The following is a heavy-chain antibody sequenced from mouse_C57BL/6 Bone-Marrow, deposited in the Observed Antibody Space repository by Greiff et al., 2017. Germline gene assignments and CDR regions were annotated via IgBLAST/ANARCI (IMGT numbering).Heavy chain of an antibody. CDR3: ARGYYGSSYPQVGYFDV. Sequence: QVQPQQPGAELVRPGTSVKLSCKASGYTFTSYWMHWVKQRPGQGLEWIGVIDPSDSYTNYNQKFKGKATLTVDTSSSAAYMQLSSLTSEDSAVYYCARGYYGSSYPQVGYFDVWGTGTTVTVSS. D-gene: IGHD1-1*01. CDR1: GYTFTSYW. J-gene: IGHJ1*03. V-gene: IGHV1-59*01. CDR2: IDPSDSYT.